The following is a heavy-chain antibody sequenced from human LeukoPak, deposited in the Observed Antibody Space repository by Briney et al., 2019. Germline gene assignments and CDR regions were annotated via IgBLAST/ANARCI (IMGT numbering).Heavy chain of an antibody. CDR1: GFTFQNFD. D-gene: IGHD4/OR15-4a*01. CDR3: VRGASHLAY. Sequence: GMSLRLSCAASGFTFQNFDMSRVRQAPGKGLEWVSSISRSGAYAHYADSVKGRFTISRDNSNSTLFLQMNSLRGDDTAVYYCVRGASHLAYWGQGTLVTASS. J-gene: IGHJ4*02. V-gene: IGHV3-23*01. CDR2: ISRSGAYA.